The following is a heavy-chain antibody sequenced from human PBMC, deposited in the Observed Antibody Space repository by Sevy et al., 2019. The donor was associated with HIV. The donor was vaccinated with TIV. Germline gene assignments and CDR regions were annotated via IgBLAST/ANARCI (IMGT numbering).Heavy chain of an antibody. V-gene: IGHV1-18*01. CDR1: GYTFTSYG. J-gene: IGHJ4*02. CDR2: ISAYNGNT. Sequence: ASVKVSCKASGYTFTSYGISWLRQAPGQGLEWMGWISAYNGNTNYAQKLQGRVTMTTDTSTSTAYMELRSLRSDDTAVYYCARTARYDSSGYYIRDYFDYWGQGTLVTVSS. D-gene: IGHD3-22*01. CDR3: ARTARYDSSGYYIRDYFDY.